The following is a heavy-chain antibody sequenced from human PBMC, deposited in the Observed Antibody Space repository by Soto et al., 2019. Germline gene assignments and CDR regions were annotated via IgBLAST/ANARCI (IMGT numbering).Heavy chain of an antibody. J-gene: IGHJ4*02. D-gene: IGHD3-10*01. Sequence: QVQLVESGGGVVQPGRSLRLSCAASGFSFSSYGMDWVRQAPGKGLEWVAVIWYDGSNKYYADSVKGRFTVSRDNSKNTLYLQLSSLRADDTAVYYCVREEVDHYGSGNYDKWGQGTLVTVSP. CDR1: GFSFSSYG. V-gene: IGHV3-33*01. CDR2: IWYDGSNK. CDR3: VREEVDHYGSGNYDK.